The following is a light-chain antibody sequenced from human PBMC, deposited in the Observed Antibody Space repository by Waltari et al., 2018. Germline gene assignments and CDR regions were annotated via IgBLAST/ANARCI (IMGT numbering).Light chain of an antibody. V-gene: IGKV3-20*01. CDR3: QQYSSSPT. Sequence: IVLTQSPGTLSLSLGERATLSCRASQDIGSTSLAWYQQKPGQAPRLLIYGASRRATGIPDRFSGSGSGTDFILTITRLEPEDFAVYSCQQYSSSPTFGQGTKVEI. J-gene: IGKJ1*01. CDR2: GAS. CDR1: QDIGSTS.